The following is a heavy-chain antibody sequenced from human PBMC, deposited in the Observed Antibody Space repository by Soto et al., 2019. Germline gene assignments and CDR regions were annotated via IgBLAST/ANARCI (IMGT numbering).Heavy chain of an antibody. CDR1: GYSFTSYW. V-gene: IGHV5-10-1*01. CDR3: VYYYGSGTYYGMDV. J-gene: IGHJ6*02. CDR2: IDPSDSYT. Sequence: GESLKISCKGSGYSFTSYWISWVRQMPGKGLEWMGRIDPSDSYTNYSPSFQGHVTISADKSISTAYLQWSSLKASDTAMYYCVYYYGSGTYYGMDVWGQGTTVTAP. D-gene: IGHD3-10*01.